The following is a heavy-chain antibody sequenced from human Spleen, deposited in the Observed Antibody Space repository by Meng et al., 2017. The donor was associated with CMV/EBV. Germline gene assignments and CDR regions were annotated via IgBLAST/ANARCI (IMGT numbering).Heavy chain of an antibody. CDR2: IDNDGDT. CDR1: GLTFSSYD. Sequence: GESLKISCAASGLTFSSYDMHWVRQAPGKGLEWVSTIDNDGDTYYSCSVKGRFTISREDVKNSLYLQMNSLRAGDTAVYYCARGGGEYWGQGILVTVSS. D-gene: IGHD3-10*01. J-gene: IGHJ4*02. CDR3: ARGGGEY. V-gene: IGHV3-13*01.